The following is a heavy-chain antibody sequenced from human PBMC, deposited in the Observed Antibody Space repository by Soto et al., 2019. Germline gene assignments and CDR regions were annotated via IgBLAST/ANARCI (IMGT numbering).Heavy chain of an antibody. CDR3: ARDVYGSRFGELLEAPDY. J-gene: IGHJ4*02. V-gene: IGHV3-33*01. CDR2: IWYDGSNK. CDR1: GFTFSSYG. Sequence: GGSLRLSCAASGFTFSSYGMHWVRQAPGKGLEWVAVIWYDGSNKYYADSVKGRFTISRDNSKNTLYLQMNSLRAEDTAVYYCARDVYGSRFGELLEAPDYWGQGTLVTVSS. D-gene: IGHD3-10*01.